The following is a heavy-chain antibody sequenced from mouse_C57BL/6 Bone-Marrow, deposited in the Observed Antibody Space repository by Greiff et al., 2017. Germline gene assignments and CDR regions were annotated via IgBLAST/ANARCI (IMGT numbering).Heavy chain of an antibody. CDR3: ARPYYSNYWYFDV. D-gene: IGHD2-5*01. J-gene: IGHJ1*03. CDR2: IYPGSGST. CDR1: GYTFTSYW. Sequence: QVQLQQPGAELVKPGASVKMSCKASGYTFTSYWITWVKQRPGQGLEWIGDIYPGSGSTNYNEKFKGKATLTVDTSSSTAYMQLISLTSEDSAVYYCARPYYSNYWYFDVWGTGTTVTVSS. V-gene: IGHV1-55*01.